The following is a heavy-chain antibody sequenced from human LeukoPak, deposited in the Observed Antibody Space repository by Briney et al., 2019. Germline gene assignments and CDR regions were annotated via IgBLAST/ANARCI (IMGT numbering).Heavy chain of an antibody. D-gene: IGHD2-15*01. CDR1: GGSISSYY. V-gene: IGHV4-4*07. CDR2: IYTSGST. CDR3: AWIVVVVAATGLGFDP. J-gene: IGHJ5*02. Sequence: SETLSLTCTVSGGSISSYYWSWIRQPAGKGLEWNGRIYTSGSTNYNPSLKSRVTMSVDTSKNQFSLKLSSVTAADTAVNYCAWIVVVVAATGLGFDPSGQGTLVTVSS.